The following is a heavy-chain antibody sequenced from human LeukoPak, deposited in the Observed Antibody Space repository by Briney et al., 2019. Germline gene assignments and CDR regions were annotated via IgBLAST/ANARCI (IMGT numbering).Heavy chain of an antibody. CDR2: ISAYNGNT. CDR3: ARVFTMVRGVIITSPLGY. V-gene: IGHV1-18*01. Sequence: ASVTVSCKASGYTFTSYGISWVRQAPGQGLEWMGWISAYNGNTNYAQKLQGRVTMTTDTSTSTAYMELRSLRSDDTAVYYCARVFTMVRGVIITSPLGYWGQGTLVTVSS. D-gene: IGHD3-10*01. J-gene: IGHJ4*02. CDR1: GYTFTSYG.